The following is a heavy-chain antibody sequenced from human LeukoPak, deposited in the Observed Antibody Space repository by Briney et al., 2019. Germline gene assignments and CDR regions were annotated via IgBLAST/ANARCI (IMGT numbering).Heavy chain of an antibody. J-gene: IGHJ4*02. CDR3: AKGEMATIWGVFDY. CDR2: TSYDGSNK. V-gene: IGHV3-30*18. CDR1: GFTFSSYG. D-gene: IGHD5-24*01. Sequence: GESLRLSCAASGFTFSSYGMHWVRQAPGKGLEWVAVTSYDGSNKYYVDSVKGRFTISRDNSKNTRYLQMNSLRAEDTAVYYCAKGEMATIWGVFDYWGQGTLVTVAS.